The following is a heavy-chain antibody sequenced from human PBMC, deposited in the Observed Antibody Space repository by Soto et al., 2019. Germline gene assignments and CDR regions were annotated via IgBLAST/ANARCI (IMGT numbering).Heavy chain of an antibody. CDR1: GFTFSSYA. J-gene: IGHJ4*02. Sequence: EVQLLESGGGLVQPGGSLRLSCAASGFTFSSYAMNWVRQAPGKGLEWVSVISGSGSSTYYADSVKGRFTISRDNSKNTPYLQMNSLRAEDTAVYYCERRASGWFFDYWGQGTLVTVSS. D-gene: IGHD6-19*01. CDR2: ISGSGSST. V-gene: IGHV3-23*01. CDR3: ERRASGWFFDY.